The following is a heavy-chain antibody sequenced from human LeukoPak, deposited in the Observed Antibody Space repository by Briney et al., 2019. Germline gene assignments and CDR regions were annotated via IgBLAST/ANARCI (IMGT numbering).Heavy chain of an antibody. Sequence: GGSLRLSCAASGFTFSSYGMHWVRQAPGKGLEWVAVISYDGSNKYYADSVKGRFTISRDNSKNTLYLQMNSLRAEDTAVYYCAKDLGRYYGSGIVNDAFDIWGQGTMVTVSS. CDR1: GFTFSSYG. CDR2: ISYDGSNK. V-gene: IGHV3-30*18. CDR3: AKDLGRYYGSGIVNDAFDI. J-gene: IGHJ3*02. D-gene: IGHD3-10*01.